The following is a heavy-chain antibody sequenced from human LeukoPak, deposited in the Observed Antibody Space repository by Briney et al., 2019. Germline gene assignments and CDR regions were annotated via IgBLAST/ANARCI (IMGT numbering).Heavy chain of an antibody. D-gene: IGHD5-12*01. V-gene: IGHV4-39*07. CDR1: GGSISSSSYY. CDR2: IYYSGST. CDR3: ASPAGYSGYRKPFDY. J-gene: IGHJ4*02. Sequence: SETLSLTCTVSGGSISSSSYYWGWIRQPPGKGLEWIGSIYYSGSTYYNPSLKSRVTISVDTSKNQFSLKLSSVTAADTAVYYCASPAGYSGYRKPFDYWGQGTLVTVSS.